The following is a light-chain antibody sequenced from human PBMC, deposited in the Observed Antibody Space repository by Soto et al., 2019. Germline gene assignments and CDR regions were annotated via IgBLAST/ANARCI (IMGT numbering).Light chain of an antibody. CDR3: QQSGSSPIT. CDR2: DAS. V-gene: IGKV3-20*01. Sequence: EVVMTQSPANLSVSPGVGATLSCRASQSVSSSYLAWYQQKPGQAPRLLIYDASTRATGIPDRFSGSGSGTDLTLTISRLEPEDFAVYYCQQSGSSPITFGQGTRLEIK. CDR1: QSVSSSY. J-gene: IGKJ5*01.